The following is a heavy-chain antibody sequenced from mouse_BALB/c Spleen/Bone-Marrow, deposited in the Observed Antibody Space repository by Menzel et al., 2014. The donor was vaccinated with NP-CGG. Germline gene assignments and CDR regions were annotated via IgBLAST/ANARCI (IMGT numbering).Heavy chain of an antibody. CDR2: IDPANGNT. J-gene: IGHJ4*01. V-gene: IGHV14-3*02. CDR1: GFNIKDTY. D-gene: IGHD4-1*01. Sequence: DVKLQESGAELVKPGASVKLSCTASGFNIKDTYVHWVKQRPEQGLEWIGRIDPANGNTKYDPKFQGKATITADTSSNTAYPQLSSLTSEDTAVYYCARWEYYAMDYWGQGTSVTVSS. CDR3: ARWEYYAMDY.